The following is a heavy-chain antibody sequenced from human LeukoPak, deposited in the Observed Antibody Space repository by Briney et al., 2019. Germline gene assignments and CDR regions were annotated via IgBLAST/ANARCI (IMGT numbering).Heavy chain of an antibody. J-gene: IGHJ6*03. CDR1: GFTFDDYA. V-gene: IGHV3-9*01. CDR3: AKGDTYGLYYYYMDV. D-gene: IGHD5-18*01. Sequence: PGRSLRLSCAASGFTFDDYAMHWVRQAPGKGLEWVSGISWNRGGIGYADSVKGRFTISRDNAKNSLYLQMNSLRAEDTALYYCAKGDTYGLYYYYMDVWGKGTTVTVSS. CDR2: ISWNRGGI.